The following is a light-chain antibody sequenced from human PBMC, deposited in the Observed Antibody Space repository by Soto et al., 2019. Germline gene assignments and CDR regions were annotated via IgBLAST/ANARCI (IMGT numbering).Light chain of an antibody. J-gene: IGLJ1*01. CDR3: SSFTGGSTSYV. V-gene: IGLV2-14*01. CDR1: SGDVGAYDF. CDR2: DVS. Sequence: QSALTQPASVSGSPGQSIAISCTGTSGDVGAYDFVSWHQQHPGKAPKLMIHDVSRRPSGVSDRFSGSKSGNTASLIISGLRAEDEADYYCSSFTGGSTSYVFGTGTKVTVL.